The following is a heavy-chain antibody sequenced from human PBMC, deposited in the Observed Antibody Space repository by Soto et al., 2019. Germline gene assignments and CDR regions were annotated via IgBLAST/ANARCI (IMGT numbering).Heavy chain of an antibody. CDR3: ARGPSGSGWYSESFQH. Sequence: ASVKVSCKASGYSFSTHAMHWVRQAPGQGLEWVGWINSVNDHTIYSEKFQGRVTITSDTSATTAYMELSSLRSEDTAVYYCARGPSGSGWYSESFQHWGQGTLVTVPS. CDR2: INSVNDHT. V-gene: IGHV1-3*01. J-gene: IGHJ1*01. D-gene: IGHD6-19*01. CDR1: GYSFSTHA.